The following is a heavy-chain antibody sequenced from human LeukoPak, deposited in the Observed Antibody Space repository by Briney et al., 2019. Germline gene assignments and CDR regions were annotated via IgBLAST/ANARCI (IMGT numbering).Heavy chain of an antibody. CDR3: ARYPTAGDAFDI. V-gene: IGHV1-69*13. CDR2: IIPIFGTA. Sequence: SVKVSFKASGGTFSSYAISWVRQAPGQGLEWMGGIIPIFGTANYAQKFQGRVTITADESTSTAYMELSSLRSEDTAVYYCARYPTAGDAFDIWGQGTMVTVSS. D-gene: IGHD6-13*01. J-gene: IGHJ3*02. CDR1: GGTFSSYA.